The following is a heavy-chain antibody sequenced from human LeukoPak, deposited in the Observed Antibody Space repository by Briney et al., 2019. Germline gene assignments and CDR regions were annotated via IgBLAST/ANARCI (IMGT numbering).Heavy chain of an antibody. CDR2: IIPIFGIA. CDR1: GGTFSSYA. V-gene: IGHV1-69*04. D-gene: IGHD3-22*01. Sequence: GSSVKVSCKASGGTFSSYAISWVRHAPGQGLEWMGRIIPIFGIANYAQKFQGRVTITADKSTSTAYMELSSLRSEDTAVYYCARDPDYYDSRPFDYWGQGTLVTVSS. J-gene: IGHJ4*02. CDR3: ARDPDYYDSRPFDY.